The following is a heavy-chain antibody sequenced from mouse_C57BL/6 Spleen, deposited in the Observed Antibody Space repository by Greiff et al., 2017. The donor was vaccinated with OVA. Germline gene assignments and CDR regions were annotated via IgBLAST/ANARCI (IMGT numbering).Heavy chain of an antibody. V-gene: IGHV1-50*01. D-gene: IGHD1-1*01. CDR1: GYTFTSYW. Sequence: QVQLQQPGAELVKPGASVKLSCKASGYTFTSYWMQWVKQRPGQGLEWIGAIDPSDSYTNYNQKFKGQATLTVDTSSSAAYMQLSSLTSEDSAVYYCAVEVVEYYWGQGTTLTVSS. J-gene: IGHJ2*01. CDR3: AVEVVEYY. CDR2: IDPSDSYT.